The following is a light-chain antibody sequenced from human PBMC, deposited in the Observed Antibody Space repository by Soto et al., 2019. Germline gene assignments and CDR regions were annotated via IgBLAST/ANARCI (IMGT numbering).Light chain of an antibody. CDR2: GAS. V-gene: IGKV3-20*01. Sequence: EIVLTQSPGTLSLSPGEGATLSCRASQSVTSTYLTWYQQKPGQAPRLLIYGASGRATGIPDRFSGSGSGTDFTLTISRLEPEDFAVYYCQQHGSSPFTFGPGTKVDIK. CDR1: QSVTSTY. CDR3: QQHGSSPFT. J-gene: IGKJ3*01.